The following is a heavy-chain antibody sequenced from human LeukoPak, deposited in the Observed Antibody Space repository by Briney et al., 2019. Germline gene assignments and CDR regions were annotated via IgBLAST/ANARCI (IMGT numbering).Heavy chain of an antibody. V-gene: IGHV3-23*01. CDR3: AKGRAY. Sequence: PGGSLRLSCAASGFTFGTSAMSWVRQAPGKGLEWVSGIGGSSGGTFYADSVKGRFTISRDNSRSSLYLQMNNLRVEDTAIYYCAKGRAYWGQGALVTVSS. CDR1: GFTFGTSA. CDR2: IGGSSGGT. J-gene: IGHJ4*02.